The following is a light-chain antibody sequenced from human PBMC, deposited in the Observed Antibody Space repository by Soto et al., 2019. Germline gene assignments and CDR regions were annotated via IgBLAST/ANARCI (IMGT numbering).Light chain of an antibody. CDR2: DAS. CDR3: QQYNNWPPWT. Sequence: DIQMTQSPSTLSASVGDRVTIPCRASQSISTWLAWYQQKPGKAPKLLIYDASSLESGVPSRFSGSGSGTEFTLTISRLQPDDFATYYCQQYNNWPPWTFGQGTKVDIK. V-gene: IGKV1-5*01. CDR1: QSISTW. J-gene: IGKJ1*01.